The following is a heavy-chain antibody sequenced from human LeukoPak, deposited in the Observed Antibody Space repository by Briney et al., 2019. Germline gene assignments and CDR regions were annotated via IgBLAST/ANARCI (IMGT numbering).Heavy chain of an antibody. Sequence: SETLSLTCTVSGDSISSTSYYWGWIRQPPGKGLEWIGSIYYSGNTYYSPSFKSRVTISVDTSKNQFSLKLSSVTAADTAVYYCAADSSGYYYGPYWGQGTLVTVSS. CDR2: IYYSGNT. CDR3: AADSSGYYYGPY. CDR1: GDSISSTSYY. V-gene: IGHV4-39*01. J-gene: IGHJ4*02. D-gene: IGHD3-22*01.